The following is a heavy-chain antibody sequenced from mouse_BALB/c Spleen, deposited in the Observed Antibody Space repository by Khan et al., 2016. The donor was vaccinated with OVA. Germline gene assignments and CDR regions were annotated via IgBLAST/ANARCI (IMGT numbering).Heavy chain of an antibody. Sequence: QIQLVQSGPELKKPGETVKISCKASGYTFTNYGMNWVKQAPGKGLKWMGWINTYTGEPTYTDDFKGRFAFSLETSASTAYLQINNLKNEDMATYFCARGASYWYFDVWAAGTTVTGSS. CDR2: INTYTGEP. V-gene: IGHV9-1*02. CDR1: GYTFTNYG. CDR3: ARGASYWYFDV. J-gene: IGHJ1*01.